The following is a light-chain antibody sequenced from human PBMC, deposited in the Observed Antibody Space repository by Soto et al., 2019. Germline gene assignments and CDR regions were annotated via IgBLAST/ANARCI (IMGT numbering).Light chain of an antibody. J-gene: IGKJ1*01. CDR1: QSVNSN. V-gene: IGKV3-15*01. CDR2: GAS. CDR3: QQYGSSPGT. Sequence: IVMTQSPTIVSVSPGERATLSCRASQSVNSNLAWYQQKPGQAPRLLISGASTRAPGIAARFSGSGSGTDFALTISRVEPEDFAIYFCQQYGSSPGTFGQGTKVEI.